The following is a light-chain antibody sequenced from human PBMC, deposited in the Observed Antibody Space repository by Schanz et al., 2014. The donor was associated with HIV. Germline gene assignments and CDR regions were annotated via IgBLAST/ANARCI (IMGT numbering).Light chain of an antibody. Sequence: QSVLTQPASVSGSPGQSITISCTGTSSDVGGYNYVSWYQQHPGKAPKLMIYEVSNRPSGVSNRFSGSKSGNTASLTISGLQAEDEADYYCQSHDNNLSGSGVFGGGTKLTVL. CDR3: QSHDNNLSGSGV. CDR2: EVS. CDR1: SSDVGGYNY. V-gene: IGLV2-14*03. J-gene: IGLJ2*01.